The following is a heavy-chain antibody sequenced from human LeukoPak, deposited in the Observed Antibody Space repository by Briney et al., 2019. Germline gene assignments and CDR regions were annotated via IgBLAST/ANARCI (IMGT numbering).Heavy chain of an antibody. CDR3: ARCMSDLDYGDYAYYYHMDV. CDR1: GDSLTSGSRY. V-gene: IGHV4-61*09. CDR2: FYSSTRT. J-gene: IGHJ6*04. D-gene: IGHD4-17*01. Sequence: SQTLSLTCTVSGDSLTSGSRYWSWIRQPAGKGLKWIGHFYSSTRTTYNPSLESRVTISGDTAKNQFSLKLDSVTDADTAVYFCARCMSDLDYGDYAYYYHMDVWGKGTTVTVSS.